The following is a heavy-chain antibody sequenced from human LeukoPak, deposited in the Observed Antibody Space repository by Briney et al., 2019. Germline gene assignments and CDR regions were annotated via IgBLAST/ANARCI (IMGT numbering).Heavy chain of an antibody. CDR3: ARESPHTFYSDY. D-gene: IGHD3-16*01. J-gene: IGHJ4*02. V-gene: IGHV1-46*01. CDR2: IKDSGTT. Sequence: ASVKVSCEASGYSFTTYHIHWVRQAPGQGLEWMGIIKDSGTTIYPQKFQGRVTMTRDTSTSTVYMEVSSLRSEDTAVYYCARESPHTFYSDYWGQGTLVTVSS. CDR1: GYSFTTYH.